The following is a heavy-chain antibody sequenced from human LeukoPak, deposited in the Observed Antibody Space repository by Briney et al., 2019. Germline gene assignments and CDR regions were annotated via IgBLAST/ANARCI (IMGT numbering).Heavy chain of an antibody. V-gene: IGHV3-53*01. Sequence: PGGSLRLSCAASGFTVSSNYMSWVRQAPGKGLEWVSVIHSGGSTYYADSVKGRFTISRDNSKNTLYLQMNSLRAEDTAVYYCARRYSSSRGYFDYWGQGTLVTVSS. D-gene: IGHD6-6*01. CDR2: IHSGGST. J-gene: IGHJ4*02. CDR1: GFTVSSNY. CDR3: ARRYSSSRGYFDY.